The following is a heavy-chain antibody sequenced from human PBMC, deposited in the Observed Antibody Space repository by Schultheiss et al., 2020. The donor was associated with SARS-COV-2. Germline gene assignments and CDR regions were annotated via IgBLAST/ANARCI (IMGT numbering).Heavy chain of an antibody. CDR2: FYYGGRT. D-gene: IGHD3-3*01. CDR1: GGSISSGGYY. J-gene: IGHJ5*02. CDR3: ARVNYDFWSGYYGWFDP. Sequence: SETLSLTCTVSGGSISSGGYYWSWIRQHPGKGLEWIGSFYYGGRTYYNPSLKSRVTISVDTSKNQFSLKLSSVTAADTAVYYCARVNYDFWSGYYGWFDPWGQGTLVTVSS. V-gene: IGHV4-39*07.